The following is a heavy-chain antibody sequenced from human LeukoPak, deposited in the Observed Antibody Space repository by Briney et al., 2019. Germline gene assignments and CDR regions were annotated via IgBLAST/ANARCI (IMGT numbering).Heavy chain of an antibody. V-gene: IGHV3-21*01. CDR1: GFTFSSYS. CDR2: ISSSSSYI. D-gene: IGHD5-12*01. J-gene: IGHJ6*03. CDR3: ARDRVVATIWRLYYYYYMDV. Sequence: GGSLRLSCAASGFTFSSYSMNWVRQAPGKGLEWVSSISSSSSYIYYADSVKGRFTISRDNAKNSLYLQMNSLRAEDTAVYYCARDRVVATIWRLYYYYYMDVWGKGTTVTISS.